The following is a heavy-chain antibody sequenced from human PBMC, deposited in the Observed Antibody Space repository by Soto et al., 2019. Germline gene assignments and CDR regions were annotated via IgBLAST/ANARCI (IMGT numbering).Heavy chain of an antibody. CDR2: IYSGGST. CDR3: ASSSGWPSHFDY. D-gene: IGHD6-19*01. Sequence: PXGSLRLSCAASGFTVSSNYMSWVRQAAGKGLEWVSVIYSGGSTYYSDSVKGRFTISRDNSKNTLYLQMNSLRAEDTAVYYCASSSGWPSHFDYWGQGTLVTVSS. V-gene: IGHV3-53*01. J-gene: IGHJ4*02. CDR1: GFTVSSNY.